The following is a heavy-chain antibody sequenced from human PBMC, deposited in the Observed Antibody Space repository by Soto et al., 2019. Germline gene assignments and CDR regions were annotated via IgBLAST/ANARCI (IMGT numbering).Heavy chain of an antibody. V-gene: IGHV4-34*01. J-gene: IGHJ5*02. Sequence: PSETLSLTCAVYGGSFSGYYWSWIRQPPGKGLEWIGEINHSGSTNYNPSLKSRVTISVDTSKNQFSLKLSSVTAADTAVYYCARRRWSGYYTGLWFDPWGQGTLVTVSS. CDR2: INHSGST. D-gene: IGHD3-3*01. CDR3: ARRRWSGYYTGLWFDP. CDR1: GGSFSGYY.